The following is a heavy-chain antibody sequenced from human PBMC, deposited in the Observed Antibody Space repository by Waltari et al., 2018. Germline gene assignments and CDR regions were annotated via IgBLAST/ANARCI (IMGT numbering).Heavy chain of an antibody. CDR1: GYTFTGYY. CDR2: IKPNSGGT. J-gene: IGHJ6*02. Sequence: QVQLVQSGAAVKKPGASVKVSCTASGYTFTGYYMHWVRQAPGQGREWMGRIKPNSGGTNYAQKFQGRVTMTRDASISTAYMELSRLRSDDTAVYYCARGPQDEVDYYYGMDVWGQGTTVTVSS. V-gene: IGHV1-2*06. CDR3: ARGPQDEVDYYYGMDV.